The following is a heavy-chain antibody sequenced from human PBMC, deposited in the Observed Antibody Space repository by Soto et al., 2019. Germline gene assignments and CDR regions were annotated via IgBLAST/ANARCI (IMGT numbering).Heavy chain of an antibody. J-gene: IGHJ4*02. CDR1: GGTFSSYT. Sequence: QVQLVQSGAEVKKPGSSVTVSCTASGGTFSSYTISWVRQAPGQGLEWMAGISPIFGTHIYAQKFQDRVTITADDATMTGYMEMNRLTSEDTAVYYCARVVVGSRLSLDYWGQGTLVTISS. V-gene: IGHV1-69*01. CDR3: ARVVVGSRLSLDY. CDR2: ISPIFGTH. D-gene: IGHD1-26*01.